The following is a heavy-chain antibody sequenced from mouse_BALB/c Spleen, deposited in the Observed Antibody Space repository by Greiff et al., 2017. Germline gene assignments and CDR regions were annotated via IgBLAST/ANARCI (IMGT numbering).Heavy chain of an antibody. V-gene: IGHV3-6*02. J-gene: IGHJ2*01. D-gene: IGHD1-2*01. Sequence: DVKLQESGPGLVKPSQSLSLTCSVTGYSITSGYYWNWIRQFPGNKLEWMGYISYDGSNNYNPSLKNRISITRDTSKNQFFLKLNSVTTEDTATYYCARAITTALYYFDYWGQGTTLTVSS. CDR3: ARAITTALYYFDY. CDR1: GYSITSGYY. CDR2: ISYDGSN.